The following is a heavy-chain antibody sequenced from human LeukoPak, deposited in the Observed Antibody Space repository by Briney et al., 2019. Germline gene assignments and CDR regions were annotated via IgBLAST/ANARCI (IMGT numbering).Heavy chain of an antibody. CDR1: GYTFTGYY. D-gene: IGHD6-13*01. CDR2: INPNSGGT. J-gene: IGHJ4*02. Sequence: ASVKVSCKASGYTFTGYYMHWVRQAPGQGLEWMGRINPNSGGTNYAQKFQGRVTMTRDTSTSTAYMELSRLRSDDTAVYYCARGGNRYSTFDYWGQGTLVTVSS. V-gene: IGHV1-2*06. CDR3: ARGGNRYSTFDY.